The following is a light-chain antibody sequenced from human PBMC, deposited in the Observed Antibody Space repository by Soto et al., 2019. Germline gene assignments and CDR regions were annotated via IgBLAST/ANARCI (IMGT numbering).Light chain of an antibody. Sequence: VLTQSPGTLSLSPGERATLSCRASQSVNNNYLAWYQQKPGQSPRLLIYGASIRATAIPDRFSGSGSGTDFTLTIASLQFEDFATYYCLQSDTFPYTFGLGTKLEIK. CDR3: LQSDTFPYT. CDR2: GAS. J-gene: IGKJ2*01. V-gene: IGKV3-20*01. CDR1: QSVNNNY.